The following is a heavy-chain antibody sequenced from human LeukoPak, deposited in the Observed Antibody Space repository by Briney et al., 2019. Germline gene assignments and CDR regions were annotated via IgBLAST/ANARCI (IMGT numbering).Heavy chain of an antibody. CDR2: IHPNDGGT. J-gene: IGHJ5*02. CDR1: GYTFNIYY. Sequence: ASVKVSCKTSGYTFNIYYVQWVRQAPGQGLEWMGVIHPNDGGTTYAQKFQGRIIMTSDTSTSTIYIELSSLKSDDTALYYCARGDIDHWGQGTLVTVSS. D-gene: IGHD5-24*01. V-gene: IGHV1-46*02. CDR3: ARGDIDH.